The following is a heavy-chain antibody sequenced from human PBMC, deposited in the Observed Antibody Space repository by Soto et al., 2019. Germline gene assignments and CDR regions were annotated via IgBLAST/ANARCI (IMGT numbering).Heavy chain of an antibody. Sequence: EVQLVESGGGLVQPGGSLKLSCAASGFIFSGSAIHWVRQASGKGLVCAGRIRTRANNFATSSAASVKGRFTFSRDDSTHTSSLQMNSLKPEYTAVYYCGRGRGAAIGDYYYHGMDVWGEGSTVTVSS. CDR3: GRGRGAAIGDYYYHGMDV. V-gene: IGHV3-73*02. CDR1: GFIFSGSA. CDR2: IRTRANNFAT. J-gene: IGHJ6*01. D-gene: IGHD2-2*02.